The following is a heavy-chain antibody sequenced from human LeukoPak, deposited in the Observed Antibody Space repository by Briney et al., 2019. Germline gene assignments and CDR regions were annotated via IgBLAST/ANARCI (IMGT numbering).Heavy chain of an antibody. J-gene: IGHJ4*02. Sequence: SETLSPTCTVSGGSFSSYYWGWIRQPPGKGLEWIGSIYHSGSTYYNPSLKSRVTISVDTSKNQFSLKLSSVTAADTAVYYCAKSSYSIFDYWGQGTLVTVSS. CDR1: GGSFSSYY. D-gene: IGHD5-18*01. V-gene: IGHV4-38-2*02. CDR2: IYHSGST. CDR3: AKSSYSIFDY.